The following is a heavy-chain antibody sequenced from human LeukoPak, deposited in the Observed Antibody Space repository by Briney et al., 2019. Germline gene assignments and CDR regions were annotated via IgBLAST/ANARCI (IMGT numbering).Heavy chain of an antibody. D-gene: IGHD1-1*01. V-gene: IGHV3-21*01. CDR1: GFTFSSYS. Sequence: GGSLRLSCAASGFTFSSYSMNWVRQAQGKGLEWVSSISSSSYIYYADSVKGRFTISRDNAKTSLYLQMNSLRDEDTAVYYCATSRYWRVQSWGRGIAVTVSS. CDR3: ATSRYWRVQS. J-gene: IGHJ5*02. CDR2: ISSSSYI.